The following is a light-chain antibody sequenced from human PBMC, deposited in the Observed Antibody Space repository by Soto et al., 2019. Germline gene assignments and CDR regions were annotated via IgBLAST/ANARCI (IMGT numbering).Light chain of an antibody. CDR1: SSDVGGYNY. J-gene: IGLJ2*01. Sequence: QSALTQPASVSGSPGQSITISCTGTSSDVGGYNYVSWYQQHPGQAPKLMIYDVSNRPSGVSNRFSGSKSANTASLTISGLQAEDEADDYCSSYTGSSTYVVFGGGTKVTVL. V-gene: IGLV2-14*01. CDR2: DVS. CDR3: SSYTGSSTYVV.